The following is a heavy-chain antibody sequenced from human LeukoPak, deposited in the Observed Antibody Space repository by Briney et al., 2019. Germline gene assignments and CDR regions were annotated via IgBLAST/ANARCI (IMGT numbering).Heavy chain of an antibody. D-gene: IGHD3-3*01. V-gene: IGHV4-38-2*01. J-gene: IGHJ4*02. CDR2: IYHSGST. CDR1: GYSISSGYY. Sequence: SETLSLTCAVSGYSISSGYYWGWIRQPPGKGLEWIGSIYHSGSTYYNPSLKSRVTISVDTSKNQFSLKLSSVTAADTAVYYCARLGDDYDFWSGYSYYFDYWGQGTLVTVSS. CDR3: ARLGDDYDFWSGYSYYFDY.